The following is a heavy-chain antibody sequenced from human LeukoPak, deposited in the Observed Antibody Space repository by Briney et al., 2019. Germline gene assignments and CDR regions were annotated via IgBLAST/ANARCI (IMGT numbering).Heavy chain of an antibody. J-gene: IGHJ4*02. V-gene: IGHV4-59*08. D-gene: IGHD1-26*01. CDR1: GGTISRYY. Sequence: PSETLSLTCTVSGGTISRYYWSWIRQSPGKGLEWIGYIYSTGSTNSSPSLKRRVTISVDTSKNQFSLILRSVTAADTAMYYCARHESAVGPLFHWGQGVLVTVSS. CDR2: IYSTGST. CDR3: ARHESAVGPLFH.